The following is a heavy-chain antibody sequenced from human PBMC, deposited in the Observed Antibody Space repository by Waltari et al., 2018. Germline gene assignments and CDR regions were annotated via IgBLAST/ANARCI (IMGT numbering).Heavy chain of an antibody. V-gene: IGHV1-69*01. J-gene: IGHJ6*02. CDR2: IIPSVGTA. CDR3: AIGRYGYYYYGMDV. CDR1: GGTFSSYA. Sequence: QVQLVQSGAEVKKPGSSVTVSCKASGGTFSSYAISWVRQAPGQGLEWMGGIIPSVGTANDEQRGQGRVTMTADESTSTAYMGLSRLRSEDTAVYYCAIGRYGYYYYGMDVWGQGTTVTVSS. D-gene: IGHD6-19*01.